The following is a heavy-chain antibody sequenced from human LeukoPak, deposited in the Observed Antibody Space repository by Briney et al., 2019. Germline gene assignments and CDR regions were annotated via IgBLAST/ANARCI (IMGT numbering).Heavy chain of an antibody. Sequence: SVKVSCKASGGTFSSYAISWVRQAPGQGLEWMGRIIPSLGIANYAQKLQGRVTITADKSTSTAYMELSSLRSEDTAVYYCARGDCTNGVCPYYFDYWGQGTLVTVSS. J-gene: IGHJ4*02. CDR1: GGTFSSYA. D-gene: IGHD2-8*01. CDR3: ARGDCTNGVCPYYFDY. V-gene: IGHV1-69*04. CDR2: IIPSLGIA.